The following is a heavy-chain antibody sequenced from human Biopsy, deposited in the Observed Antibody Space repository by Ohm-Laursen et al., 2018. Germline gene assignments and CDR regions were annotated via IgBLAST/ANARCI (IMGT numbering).Heavy chain of an antibody. CDR3: ARDGAGSYHDY. V-gene: IGHV3-11*01. CDR1: GFTFGDSW. Sequence: SLRLSCTASGFTFGDSWMSWIRQAPGKGLEWLSYISGSGTTIFYADSVKGRFTVSRDNAKNSLYPQMNSLTVEDTAVYYCARDGAGSYHDYWGQGTLVTVSS. D-gene: IGHD3-10*01. J-gene: IGHJ4*02. CDR2: ISGSGTTI.